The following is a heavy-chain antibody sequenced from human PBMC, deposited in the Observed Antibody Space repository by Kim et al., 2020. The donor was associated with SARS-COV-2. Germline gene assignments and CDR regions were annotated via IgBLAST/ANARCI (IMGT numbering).Heavy chain of an antibody. V-gene: IGHV3-15*01. J-gene: IGHJ4*02. D-gene: IGHD3-10*01. CDR1: GFTFTKAW. Sequence: GGSLRLSCAASGFTFTKAWMNWVRQAPGKGLEWVGRIKSKTDGGTTEYVAPVKGRFTISRDDSNNILYLQMNSLKTEDTAVYYCTPLWFGEFNHWGQGTLVTVSS. CDR2: IKSKTDGGTT. CDR3: TPLWFGEFNH.